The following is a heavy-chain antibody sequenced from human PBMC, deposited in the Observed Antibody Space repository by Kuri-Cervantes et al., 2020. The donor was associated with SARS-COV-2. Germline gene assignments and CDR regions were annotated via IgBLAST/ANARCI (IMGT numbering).Heavy chain of an antibody. CDR1: GGSISSSNW. CDR3: ARGEYYYGSAAEPYYYYGMDV. Sequence: SETLSLTCAASGGSISSSNWWSWVRQPPGKGLEWIGEINHSGSTNYNPSLKSRVTISVDTSKNQFSLKLSSVTAADTAVYYCARGEYYYGSAAEPYYYYGMDVWGQGTTVTVSS. D-gene: IGHD3-10*01. CDR2: INHSGST. V-gene: IGHV4-4*02. J-gene: IGHJ6*02.